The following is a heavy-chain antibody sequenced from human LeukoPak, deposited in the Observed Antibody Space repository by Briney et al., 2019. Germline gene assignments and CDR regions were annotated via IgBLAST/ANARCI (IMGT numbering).Heavy chain of an antibody. V-gene: IGHV1-2*02. J-gene: IGHJ4*02. CDR2: INPNSGGT. Sequence: MGWINPNSGGTNYAQKFRGRVTMTRDTSISTAYMELSRLRSDDTAVYYCARESGDYKFDYWGQGTLVTVSS. D-gene: IGHD4/OR15-4a*01. CDR3: ARESGDYKFDY.